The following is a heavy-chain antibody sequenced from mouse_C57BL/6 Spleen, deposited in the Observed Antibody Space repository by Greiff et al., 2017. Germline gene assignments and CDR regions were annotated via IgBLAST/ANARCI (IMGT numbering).Heavy chain of an antibody. CDR3: AIWFYDYDAVDY. Sequence: VQLQPPWAELVKPGASVKVSCKASGYTFTSYWMHWVKQRPGQGLEWIGRIHPSDSDTNYNQKFKGKATLTVDKSSSTAYMQLSSLRSDDSAVYYCAIWFYDYDAVDYWGQGTTLTVSS. J-gene: IGHJ2*01. D-gene: IGHD2-4*01. CDR1: GYTFTSYW. V-gene: IGHV1-74*01. CDR2: IHPSDSDT.